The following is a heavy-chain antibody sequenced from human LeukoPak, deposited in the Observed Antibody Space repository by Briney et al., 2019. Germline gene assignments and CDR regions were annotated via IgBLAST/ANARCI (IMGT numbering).Heavy chain of an antibody. Sequence: GGSLRLSCAASGFTFSDYWMHWVRQAPGKGLVWVSRINSDASSTNYADSVKGRFTISRDNAKNTLYLQMSSLRAEDTAVYYCAREFWSTNNNYRVKFHDYWGQGTLVTVSS. V-gene: IGHV3-74*01. J-gene: IGHJ4*02. CDR3: AREFWSTNNNYRVKFHDY. CDR2: INSDASST. CDR1: GFTFSDYW. D-gene: IGHD4-11*01.